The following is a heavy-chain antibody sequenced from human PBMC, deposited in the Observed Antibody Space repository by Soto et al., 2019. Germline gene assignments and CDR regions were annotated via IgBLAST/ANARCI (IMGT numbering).Heavy chain of an antibody. D-gene: IGHD3-22*01. CDR2: ISWDGGST. CDR3: AKDNAPNYYDSSGGFDY. CDR1: GFSFDDYT. Sequence: GGFLRLSCAASGFSFDDYTMHWVRQAPGKGLEWVSLISWDGGSTYYADSVKGRFTISRDNSKNSLYLQMNSLRTEDTALYYCAKDNAPNYYDSSGGFDYWGQGTLVTVSS. V-gene: IGHV3-43*01. J-gene: IGHJ4*02.